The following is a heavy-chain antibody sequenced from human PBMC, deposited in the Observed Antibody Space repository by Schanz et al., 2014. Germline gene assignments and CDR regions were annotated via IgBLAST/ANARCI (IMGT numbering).Heavy chain of an antibody. CDR3: ARDERDLPRSLFVF. CDR2: IYDGGST. CDR1: GGSISSGGYY. Sequence: QVQLQESGPGLVKPSQTLSLTCTVSGGSISSGGYYWSWIRQHPGKGLEWIGYIYDGGSTYYNPSLKSRVTISLDKSKSQFSLTLNAVTAADTAVYYCARDERDLPRSLFVFWGQGTLVTVSS. J-gene: IGHJ4*02. V-gene: IGHV4-31*03. D-gene: IGHD2-2*01.